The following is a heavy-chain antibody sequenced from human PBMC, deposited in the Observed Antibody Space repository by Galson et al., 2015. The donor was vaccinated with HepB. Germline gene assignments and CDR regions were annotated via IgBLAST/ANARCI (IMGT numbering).Heavy chain of an antibody. CDR2: VRNKASSHTT. J-gene: IGHJ6*04. CDR1: GFIFSNHY. D-gene: IGHD1-26*01. Sequence: SLRLPCAASGFIFSNHYMDWVRQAPGKGLEWVARVRNKASSHTTEYAASVGGRFTISRDDLKNSVYLQMNSLKTEDTALYYCARGGVWGKGTTVTVSS. V-gene: IGHV3-72*01. CDR3: ARGGV.